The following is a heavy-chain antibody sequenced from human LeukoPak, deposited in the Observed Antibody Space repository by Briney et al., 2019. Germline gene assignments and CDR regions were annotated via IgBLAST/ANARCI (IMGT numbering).Heavy chain of an antibody. J-gene: IGHJ6*03. Sequence: SETLSLTCTVSGGSISSSSYYWGWIRQPPGKGLEWIGSIYYSGSTYYNPSLKGRVTISVDTSKNQFSLKLSSVTAADTAVYYCARASTVVTHYYYMDVWGKGTTVTVSS. CDR3: ARASTVVTHYYYMDV. V-gene: IGHV4-39*07. CDR1: GGSISSSSYY. CDR2: IYYSGST. D-gene: IGHD4-23*01.